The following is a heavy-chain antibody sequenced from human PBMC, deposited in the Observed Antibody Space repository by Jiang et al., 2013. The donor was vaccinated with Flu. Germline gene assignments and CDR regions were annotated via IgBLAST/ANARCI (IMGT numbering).Heavy chain of an antibody. CDR3: AKDRAMIQLWSFDY. Sequence: VQLLESGGGLVKPGGSLRLSCAASGFTFSSYAMSWVRQAPGKGLEWVSTISGSGGSTYYADSVKGRFAISRDNSKNTLYLQMNSLRTEDTAVYYCAKDRAMIQLWSFDYWGQGTLVTVSS. J-gene: IGHJ4*02. CDR1: GFTFSSYA. V-gene: IGHV3-23*01. D-gene: IGHD5-18*01. CDR2: ISGSGGST.